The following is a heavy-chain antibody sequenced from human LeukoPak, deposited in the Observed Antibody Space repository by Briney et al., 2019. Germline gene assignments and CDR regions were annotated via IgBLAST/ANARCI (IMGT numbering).Heavy chain of an antibody. CDR2: ISYDGSNK. Sequence: GGSLRLSCAASGFTFSSYAMHWVRQAPGKGLEWVAVISYDGSNKYYADSVKGRFTISRDNSKNTLYLQMNSLRPEDTAIYYCTTGGLYYFDNWGQGTLVTVSS. V-gene: IGHV3-30-3*01. D-gene: IGHD1-14*01. CDR1: GFTFSSYA. CDR3: TTGGLYYFDN. J-gene: IGHJ4*02.